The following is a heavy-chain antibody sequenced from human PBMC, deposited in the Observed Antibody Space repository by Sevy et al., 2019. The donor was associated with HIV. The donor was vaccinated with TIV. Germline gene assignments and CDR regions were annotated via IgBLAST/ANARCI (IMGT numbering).Heavy chain of an antibody. CDR3: AKWRITEAAYYYGLDV. CDR1: GFTFEDYG. V-gene: IGHV3-9*01. Sequence: GGSLRLSCTTFGFTFEDYGMHWVRQSPEKGLEWVAGINYNSGRVGYVDSVKGRFTISRDNAKGSLYLQMTSLKPEDTAHYYCAKWRITEAAYYYGLDVWGQGTTVTVSS. CDR2: INYNSGRV. D-gene: IGHD3-16*01. J-gene: IGHJ6*02.